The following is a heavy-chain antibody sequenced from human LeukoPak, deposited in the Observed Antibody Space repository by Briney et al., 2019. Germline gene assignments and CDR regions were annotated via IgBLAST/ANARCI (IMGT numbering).Heavy chain of an antibody. CDR2: INNDGRSA. D-gene: IGHD2-21*01. Sequence: GGSLRLSCAASGFSFRSYWMHWVRQAPGKGLVWVSRINNDGRSASYAESVTGRFTMSRDNAKNTLYLQMNSLRVEDTAVYYCVRDVWGDRDGFFEYWGQGTLVTVSS. V-gene: IGHV3-74*01. CDR1: GFSFRSYW. J-gene: IGHJ4*02. CDR3: VRDVWGDRDGFFEY.